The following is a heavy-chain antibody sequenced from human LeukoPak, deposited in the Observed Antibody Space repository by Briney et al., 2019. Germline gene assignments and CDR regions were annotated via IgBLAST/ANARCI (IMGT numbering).Heavy chain of an antibody. CDR2: ISSSSSYI. D-gene: IGHD5-18*01. Sequence: PGGSLRLSCAASGFTFSSYSMNWVRQAPGKGLEWVSSISSSSSYIYYADSVKGRFTISRDNAKNSLYLQMNSLRPEDTALYYCAKDKSLGGYSYGSFDYWGQGTLVTVSS. CDR1: GFTFSSYS. V-gene: IGHV3-21*04. J-gene: IGHJ4*02. CDR3: AKDKSLGGYSYGSFDY.